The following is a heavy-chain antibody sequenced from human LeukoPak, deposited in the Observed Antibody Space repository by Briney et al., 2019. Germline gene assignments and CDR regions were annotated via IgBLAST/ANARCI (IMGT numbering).Heavy chain of an antibody. V-gene: IGHV3-48*03. CDR2: ISSSGSTI. J-gene: IGHJ6*03. Sequence: PGGSLRLSCAASGFTFSSYEMNWVRQAPGKGLEWVSYISSSGSTIYYADSVKGRFTISRDNAKNSLYLQMNSLRAEDTALYYCARARTPEGPVSSSWYVRTVYYYYYMDVWGKGTTVTVSS. CDR1: GFTFSSYE. D-gene: IGHD6-13*01. CDR3: ARARTPEGPVSSSWYVRTVYYYYYMDV.